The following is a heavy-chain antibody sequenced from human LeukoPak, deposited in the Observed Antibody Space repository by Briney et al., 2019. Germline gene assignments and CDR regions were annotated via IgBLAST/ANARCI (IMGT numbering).Heavy chain of an antibody. CDR3: ARDMGGYNRLLDY. V-gene: IGHV4-59*11. Sequence: SETLSLTCTVSGGSISSHYWSWIRQPPGKGLEWIGYIYYSGSTNYNPSLKSRVTISVDTSKNQFSLKLSSVTAADTAVYYCARDMGGYNRLLDYWGQGTLVTVSS. CDR1: GGSISSHY. J-gene: IGHJ4*02. D-gene: IGHD5-24*01. CDR2: IYYSGST.